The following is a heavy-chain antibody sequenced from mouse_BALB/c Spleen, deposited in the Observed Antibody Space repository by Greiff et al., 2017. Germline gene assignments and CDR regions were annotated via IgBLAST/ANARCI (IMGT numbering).Heavy chain of an antibody. V-gene: IGHV5-6-5*01. CDR1: GFTFSSYA. CDR3: ARGVGYGIYAMDY. J-gene: IGHJ4*01. D-gene: IGHD2-2*01. CDR2: ISSGGST. Sequence: EVKLMESGGGLVKPGGSLKLSCAASGFTFSSYAMSWVRQTPEKRLEWVASISSGGSTYYPDSVKGRFTISRDNARNILYLQMSSLRSEDTAMYYCARGVGYGIYAMDYWGQGTSVTVSS.